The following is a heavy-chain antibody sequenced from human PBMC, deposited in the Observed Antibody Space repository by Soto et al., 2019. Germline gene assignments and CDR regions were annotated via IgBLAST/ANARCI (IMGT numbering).Heavy chain of an antibody. J-gene: IGHJ4*02. CDR1: GYTFTTYA. V-gene: IGHV1-3*01. CDR2: INAGNGNT. D-gene: IGHD3-9*01. Sequence: ASVKVSCKASGYTFTTYAMHWVRQAPGQRLEWMGWINAGNGNTKYSHKFQGRVTIPRDTSASTVYMELSSLISEDTAVYFCARASYDLLTGITSLSYFDYWGQGTLVTVSS. CDR3: ARASYDLLTGITSLSYFDY.